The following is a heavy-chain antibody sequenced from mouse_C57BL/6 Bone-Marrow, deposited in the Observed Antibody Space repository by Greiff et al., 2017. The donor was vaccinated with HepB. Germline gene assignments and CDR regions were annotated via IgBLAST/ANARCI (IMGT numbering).Heavy chain of an antibody. D-gene: IGHD2-2*01. CDR3: ARDLMVTTGTWFAY. CDR2: ISDGGSYN. Sequence: EVQGVESGGGLVKPGGSLKLSCAASGFTFSSYAMSWVRQTPEKRLEWVATISDGGSYNYYPDNVKGRFTISRDNAKNNLYLQMSHLKSEDTAMYYCARDLMVTTGTWFAYWGQGTLVTVSA. CDR1: GFTFSSYA. V-gene: IGHV5-4*01. J-gene: IGHJ3*01.